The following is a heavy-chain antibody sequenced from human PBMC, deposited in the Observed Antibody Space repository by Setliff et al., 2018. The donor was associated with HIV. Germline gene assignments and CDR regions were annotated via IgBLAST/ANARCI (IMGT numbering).Heavy chain of an antibody. CDR1: GFTFSNAW. J-gene: IGHJ4*02. CDR2: IRSKVDGGAA. CDR3: TTESVLLDYFFDY. D-gene: IGHD3-9*01. Sequence: GGSLRLSCAASGFTFSNAWMNWVRQAPGKGLEWVGRIRSKVDGGAADYAAPVKGRFTISRDDSKNTLYLQMSSLKTEDTAVYYCTTESVLLDYFFDYWGQGTLVTVSS. V-gene: IGHV3-15*05.